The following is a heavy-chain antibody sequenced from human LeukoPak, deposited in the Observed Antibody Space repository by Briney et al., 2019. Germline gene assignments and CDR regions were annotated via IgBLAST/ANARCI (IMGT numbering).Heavy chain of an antibody. Sequence: PGGSLRLSCAASGFTFSNYPMSWVRQAPGKGLEWVSVITSSGDRTSYADSVKGRFTVSRDNSKNTVYLQMNSLRAEDTAVYYCAKDHSGSVFPRDFDYWGQGTLVTVSS. J-gene: IGHJ4*02. CDR3: AKDHSGSVFPRDFDY. CDR2: ITSSGDRT. CDR1: GFTFSNYP. D-gene: IGHD1-26*01. V-gene: IGHV3-23*01.